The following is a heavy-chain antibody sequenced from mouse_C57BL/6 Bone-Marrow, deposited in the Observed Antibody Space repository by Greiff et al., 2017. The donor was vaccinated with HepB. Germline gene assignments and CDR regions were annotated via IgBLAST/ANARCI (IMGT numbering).Heavy chain of an antibody. D-gene: IGHD2-4*01. V-gene: IGHV7-1*01. J-gene: IGHJ4*01. CDR1: GFTFSDFY. Sequence: EVNLVESGGGLVQSGRSLRLSCATSGFTFSDFYMEWVRQAPGKGLEWIAASRNKANDYTTEYSASVKGRFIVSRDTSQSILYLQMNALRAEDTAIYYCARDAFYYDDDVAMDYWGQGTSVTVSS. CDR2: SRNKANDYTT. CDR3: ARDAFYYDDDVAMDY.